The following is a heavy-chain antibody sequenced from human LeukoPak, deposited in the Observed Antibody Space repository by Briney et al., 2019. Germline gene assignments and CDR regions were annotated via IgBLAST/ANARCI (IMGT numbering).Heavy chain of an antibody. J-gene: IGHJ5*02. V-gene: IGHV4-59*01. D-gene: IGHD2-15*01. CDR2: IYYSGST. CDR3: ARDLVRGYCSGGSCYPSWFDP. CDR1: GGSISSYY. Sequence: SETLSLTCTVSGGSISSYYRSWIRQPPGKGLEWIGYIYYSGSTNYNPSLKSRVTISVDTSKNQFSLKLSSVTAADTAVYYCARDLVRGYCSGGSCYPSWFDPWGQGTLVTVSS.